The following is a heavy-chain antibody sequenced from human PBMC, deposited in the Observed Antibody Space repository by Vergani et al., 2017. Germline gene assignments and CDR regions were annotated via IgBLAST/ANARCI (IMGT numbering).Heavy chain of an antibody. CDR1: GGSISSYY. V-gene: IGHV4-59*01. Sequence: QVQLQESGPGLVKPSETLSLTCTVSGGSISSYYWSWIRQPPGKGLEWIWYIYYSGSTNYNPSLKSRVTISVDTSKNQFSLKLSSVTAADTAVYYCARGISGSFRYPLFDYWGQGTLVTVSS. CDR3: ARGISGSFRYPLFDY. J-gene: IGHJ4*02. CDR2: IYYSGST. D-gene: IGHD1-26*01.